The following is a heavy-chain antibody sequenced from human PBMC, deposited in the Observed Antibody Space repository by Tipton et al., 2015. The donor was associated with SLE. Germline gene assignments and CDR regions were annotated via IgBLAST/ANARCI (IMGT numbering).Heavy chain of an antibody. V-gene: IGHV4-59*01. J-gene: IGHJ4*02. Sequence: TLSLTCTVSGGSIRSYYWSWIRQPPGKGLEWIGNIYYSGSTNNNPSLKSRVTISVDTSKNQFSLKLSSVTAADTALYYCARGHSGSYYLDYWGQGTPVTVSS. CDR3: ARGHSGSYYLDY. D-gene: IGHD1-26*01. CDR1: GGSIRSYY. CDR2: IYYSGST.